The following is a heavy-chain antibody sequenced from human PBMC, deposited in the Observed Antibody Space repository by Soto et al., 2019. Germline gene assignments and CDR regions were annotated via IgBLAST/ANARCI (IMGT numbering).Heavy chain of an antibody. V-gene: IGHV3-23*01. CDR1: GFTFSSYA. CDR2: ISGSGGST. CDR3: AKDTVARAAAGTRSYGMDV. D-gene: IGHD6-13*01. J-gene: IGHJ6*02. Sequence: EVQLLESGGGLVQPGGSLRLSCAASGFTFSSYAMSWVRQAPGKGLEWVSAISGSGGSTYYADSVKGRFTISRDNSKNTLYLQMNSLRAEDTAVYYCAKDTVARAAAGTRSYGMDVWGQGTTVTVSS.